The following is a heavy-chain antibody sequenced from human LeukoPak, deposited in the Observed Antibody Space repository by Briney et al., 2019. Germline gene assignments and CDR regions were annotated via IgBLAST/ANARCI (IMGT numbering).Heavy chain of an antibody. Sequence: SETLSLTCTVSGYSISSGYYWGWIRQPPGKGLEWIGSIYHSGSTYYNPSLKSRVTISVDTSKNQFSLKLSSVTAADTAVYYCAREVSGSYSLDLWYFDLWGRGTLVTVPS. D-gene: IGHD1-26*01. V-gene: IGHV4-38-2*02. J-gene: IGHJ2*01. CDR2: IYHSGST. CDR3: AREVSGSYSLDLWYFDL. CDR1: GYSISSGYY.